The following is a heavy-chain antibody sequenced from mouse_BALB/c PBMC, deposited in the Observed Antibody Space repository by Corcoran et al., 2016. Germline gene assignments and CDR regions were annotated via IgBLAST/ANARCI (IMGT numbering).Heavy chain of an antibody. CDR2: IYPGSGNT. Sequence: QIQLQQSGPELVKPGASVKISCKASGYTFTDYYINWVKQKPGQGLEWNGWIYPGSGNTKYNEKVKGKATLTVDTSSSTAYMQLSSLTSEDTAVYFCAREEITTAEDAMDYWGQGTSVTGSS. J-gene: IGHJ4*01. CDR1: GYTFTDYY. D-gene: IGHD1-2*01. CDR3: AREEITTAEDAMDY. V-gene: IGHV1-84*02.